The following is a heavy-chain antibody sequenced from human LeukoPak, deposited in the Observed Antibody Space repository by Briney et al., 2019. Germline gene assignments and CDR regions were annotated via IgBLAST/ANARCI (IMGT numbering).Heavy chain of an antibody. D-gene: IGHD3-9*01. CDR1: GHTFTSYG. CDR3: ARDPHYDILTGPATNDAFDI. Sequence: ASVKVSCKASGHTFTSYGISWVRQAPGQGLEWMGWISAYNGNTNYAQKLQGRVTMTTDTSTSTAYMGLRSLRSDDTAVYYCARDPHYDILTGPATNDAFDIWGQGTMVTVSS. V-gene: IGHV1-18*01. J-gene: IGHJ3*02. CDR2: ISAYNGNT.